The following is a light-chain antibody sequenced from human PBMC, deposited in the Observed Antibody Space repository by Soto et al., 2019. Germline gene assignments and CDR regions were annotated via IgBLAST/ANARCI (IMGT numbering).Light chain of an antibody. V-gene: IGKV1-5*03. Sequence: DIQMTQSPFSVSASVGDRVTITCRASQTISSWLAWYQQKPGKAPKLLIYKASTLKSGVPSRFSGSGSGTEFTLTISSLQPDDFATYYCQHYNSYSEAFGQGTKVDIK. CDR1: QTISSW. CDR2: KAS. CDR3: QHYNSYSEA. J-gene: IGKJ1*01.